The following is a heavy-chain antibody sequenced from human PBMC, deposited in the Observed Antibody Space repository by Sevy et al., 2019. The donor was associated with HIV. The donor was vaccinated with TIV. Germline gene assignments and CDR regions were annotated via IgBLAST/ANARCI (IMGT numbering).Heavy chain of an antibody. CDR1: GYTFPRYD. CDR3: ARASSPVMITFGGVLVDDAFDI. V-gene: IGHV1-8*01. CDR2: MNPNRGNT. Sequence: ASVKVSCKASGYTFPRYDINWVRQATGQGLEWMGWMNPNRGNTGYAQRFQGRVTMTRNTSISTAYMELRSLRSADTAVYYCARASSPVMITFGGVLVDDAFDIWGQGTMVTVSS. D-gene: IGHD3-16*02. J-gene: IGHJ3*02.